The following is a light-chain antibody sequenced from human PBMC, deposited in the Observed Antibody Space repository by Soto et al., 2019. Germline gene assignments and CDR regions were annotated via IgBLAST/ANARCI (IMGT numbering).Light chain of an antibody. V-gene: IGKV3-11*01. Sequence: LKQCPVALSLTSGERATHSCRASQSVKTFLVWYQQRPGQAPRLLIHDASHRAAGIPARFSGSGFGTDFTLTISSLEPEDAAVYDCQQRSTLPPITFGQGTRLEIK. J-gene: IGKJ5*01. CDR3: QQRSTLPPIT. CDR2: DAS. CDR1: QSVKTF.